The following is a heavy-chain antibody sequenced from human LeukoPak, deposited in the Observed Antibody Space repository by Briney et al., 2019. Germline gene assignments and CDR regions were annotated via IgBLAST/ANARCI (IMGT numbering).Heavy chain of an antibody. D-gene: IGHD3-22*01. Sequence: SETLSLTCTISGGSISSYHWTWIRQPPEKGLEWIGYIYYGGSTNYNPSLKSRVTISVDTSKNQFSLKLSSVTAADTAVYYCARTNYYDNSGYPDYWGQGTLVTVSS. J-gene: IGHJ4*02. CDR1: GGSISSYH. CDR3: ARTNYYDNSGYPDY. V-gene: IGHV4-59*01. CDR2: IYYGGST.